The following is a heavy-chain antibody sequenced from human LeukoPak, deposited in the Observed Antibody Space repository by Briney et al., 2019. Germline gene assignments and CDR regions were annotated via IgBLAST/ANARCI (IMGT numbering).Heavy chain of an antibody. J-gene: IGHJ6*02. D-gene: IGHD2-2*01. CDR1: GFTFSSSW. CDR2: ISGSGGST. Sequence: GGSLRLSCAVSGFTFSSSWMHWVRQAPGKGLEWVSAISGSGGSTYYADSVKGRFTISRDNSKNTLYLQMNSLRAEDTAVYYCASSLGYCSSTSCYSGMDVWGQGTTVTVSS. CDR3: ASSLGYCSSTSCYSGMDV. V-gene: IGHV3-23*01.